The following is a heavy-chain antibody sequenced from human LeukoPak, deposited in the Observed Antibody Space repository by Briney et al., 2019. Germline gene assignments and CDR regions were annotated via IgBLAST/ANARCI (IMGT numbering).Heavy chain of an antibody. CDR3: AKGVFGVNRAFDY. Sequence: GGSLRLSCEASGFTFNTCAMSWVRRAPGKGLEWVSAISERGSGTYYADSVKGRFTISRDKSKNTLYLQMNSLRVDDTALYYCAKGVFGVNRAFDYWGQGTLVTVSS. J-gene: IGHJ4*02. CDR1: GFTFNTCA. V-gene: IGHV3-23*01. D-gene: IGHD3-3*01. CDR2: ISERGSGT.